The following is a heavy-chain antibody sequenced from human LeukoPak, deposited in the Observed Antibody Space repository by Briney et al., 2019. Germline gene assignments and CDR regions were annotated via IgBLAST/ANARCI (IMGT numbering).Heavy chain of an antibody. CDR3: ASGYSSDYGGNTY. D-gene: IGHD4-23*01. CDR2: INSDGSSK. J-gene: IGHJ4*02. CDR1: GFTFSSYW. Sequence: GGSLRLSCAASGFTFSSYWMHWVRQAPGKGLVWVSRINSDGSSKSYADSVKGRFTISRDNAKNTLYLQMNSLRAEDTAVYYCASGYSSDYGGNTYWGQGTLVTVSS. V-gene: IGHV3-74*01.